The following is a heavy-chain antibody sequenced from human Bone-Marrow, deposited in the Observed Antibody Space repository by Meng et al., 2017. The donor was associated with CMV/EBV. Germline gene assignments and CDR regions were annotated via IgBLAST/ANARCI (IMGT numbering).Heavy chain of an antibody. D-gene: IGHD2-2*01. J-gene: IGHJ6*02. Sequence: LSPTCAASGLAFSSYEMNWVRQAPGKGLEWVSYISSSGSTIYYADSVKGRFTISRDNAKNSLYLQMNSLRAEDTAVYYCARADCSSTSCPRVYYYYGMDVWGQGTTVTVSS. CDR3: ARADCSSTSCPRVYYYYGMDV. CDR2: ISSSGSTI. CDR1: GLAFSSYE. V-gene: IGHV3-48*03.